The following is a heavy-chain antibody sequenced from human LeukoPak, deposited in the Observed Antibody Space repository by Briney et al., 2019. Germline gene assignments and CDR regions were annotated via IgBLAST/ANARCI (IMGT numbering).Heavy chain of an antibody. D-gene: IGHD3-3*01. CDR3: ARDPVYDFWSGYDRGSAFDI. V-gene: IGHV3-21*01. CDR2: ISSSSSYI. J-gene: IGHJ3*02. CDR1: GFTYSRYS. Sequence: PGGSLRLSCAASGFTYSRYSMNWVRPAPGKGLEWVSSISSSSSYIYYADSVKGRFTISRDNAKNSLYLQMNSLRAEDTAVYYCARDPVYDFWSGYDRGSAFDIWGQGTMVTVSS.